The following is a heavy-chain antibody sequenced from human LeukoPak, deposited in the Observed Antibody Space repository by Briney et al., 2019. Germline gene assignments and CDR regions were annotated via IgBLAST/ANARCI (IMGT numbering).Heavy chain of an antibody. Sequence: GGSLRLSCAASGFTVITNDMTWVRQAPGKGLEWVSVLYSDGNTKYADSVQGRFTISRDNSKNTLYLEMNSLSPDDTALYYCARGVEPLAANTLAYWGQGTLVTVSS. CDR3: ARGVEPLAANTLAY. J-gene: IGHJ4*02. D-gene: IGHD1-14*01. CDR1: GFTVITND. V-gene: IGHV3-53*01. CDR2: LYSDGNT.